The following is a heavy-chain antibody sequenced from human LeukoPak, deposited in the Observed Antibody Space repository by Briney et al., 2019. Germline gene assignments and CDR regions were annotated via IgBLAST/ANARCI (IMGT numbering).Heavy chain of an antibody. V-gene: IGHV3-30*18. CDR1: GFTFSSYG. CDR3: AKDSANYYDSSGFIDY. D-gene: IGHD3-22*01. CDR2: ISYDGSNK. J-gene: IGHJ4*02. Sequence: GSLRLSCAAPGFTFSSYGMHWVRQAPGKGLEWVAVISYDGSNKYYADSVKGRFTISRDNSKNTLYLQMNSLRAEDTAVYYCAKDSANYYDSSGFIDYWGQGTLVTVSS.